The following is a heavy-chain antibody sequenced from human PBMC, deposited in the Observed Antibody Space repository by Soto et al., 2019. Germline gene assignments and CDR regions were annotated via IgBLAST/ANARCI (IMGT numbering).Heavy chain of an antibody. J-gene: IGHJ6*02. CDR2: IFSNDEK. Sequence: QVTLRESGPVLVKPTETLTLTCTVSDARMGVSWIRQPPGKALEWLAHIFSNDEKAYSTSLKNRLTISKDTSKRQVALAMTNMDPVDTATYFCARYASGRQYYGMDVWGQGTTVTVSS. V-gene: IGHV2-26*01. CDR1: DARMG. D-gene: IGHD2-2*01. CDR3: ARYASGRQYYGMDV.